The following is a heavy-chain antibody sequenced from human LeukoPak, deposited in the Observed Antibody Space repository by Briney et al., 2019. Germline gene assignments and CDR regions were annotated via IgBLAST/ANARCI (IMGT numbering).Heavy chain of an antibody. V-gene: IGHV3-30*02. Sequence: GGSLRLSCAASGFTFCSYGMHWVRRAPGKGLEWVAFIRYDGSNKYYADSVKGRFTISRDNSKNTLYLQMNSLRAEDTAVYYCAKGLGGWELRGHYFDYWGQGTLVTVSS. J-gene: IGHJ4*02. CDR2: IRYDGSNK. D-gene: IGHD1-26*01. CDR3: AKGLGGWELRGHYFDY. CDR1: GFTFCSYG.